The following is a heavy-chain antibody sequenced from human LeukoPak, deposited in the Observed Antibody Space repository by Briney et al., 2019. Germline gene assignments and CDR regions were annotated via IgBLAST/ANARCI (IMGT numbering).Heavy chain of an antibody. V-gene: IGHV3-64*01. D-gene: IGHD1-26*01. J-gene: IGHJ4*02. CDR1: GFTFSNYA. CDR3: ARSGSYYYPYFDF. CDR2: ISNNGGNR. Sequence: GGSLRLSCAASGFTFSNYAMHWVRQAPGKGLEYVSAISNNGGNRYYANSVRGRFTLSRDTSKNTLYLQVGSLTTEDMAVYYCARSGSYYYPYFDFWGQGTLVTVSS.